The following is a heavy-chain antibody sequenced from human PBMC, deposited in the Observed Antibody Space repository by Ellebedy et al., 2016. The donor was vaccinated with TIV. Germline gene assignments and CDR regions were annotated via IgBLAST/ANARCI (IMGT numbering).Heavy chain of an antibody. V-gene: IGHV3-74*01. J-gene: IGHJ4*02. Sequence: GESLKISCAASGFTFSGFWMHWVRQAPGKGLVWVARIDGDGSGTTHVDSVKGRFTISRDNAKNTLYLQMSSLRAEDTGVYYCAQGESVGAFDSWGQGTLVTVSS. CDR1: GFTFSGFW. D-gene: IGHD1-26*01. CDR2: IDGDGSGT. CDR3: AQGESVGAFDS.